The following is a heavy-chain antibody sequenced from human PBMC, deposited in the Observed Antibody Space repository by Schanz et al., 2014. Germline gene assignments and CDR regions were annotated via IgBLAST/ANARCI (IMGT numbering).Heavy chain of an antibody. D-gene: IGHD1-1*01. J-gene: IGHJ4*02. V-gene: IGHV3-11*05. Sequence: VQLVESGGGLVQPGGSLRLSCAASGFTFRDYYMSWIRQAPGKGLEWVSSISSSSSYIYYADSVKGRFTISRDNSKNTLYLQMNSLRAEDTAVYCCARGTDWNLHYWGQGTLVTVSS. CDR1: GFTFRDYY. CDR2: ISSSSSYI. CDR3: ARGTDWNLHY.